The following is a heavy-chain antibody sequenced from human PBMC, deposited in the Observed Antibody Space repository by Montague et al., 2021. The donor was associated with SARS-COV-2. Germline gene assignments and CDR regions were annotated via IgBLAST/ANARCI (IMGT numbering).Heavy chain of an antibody. CDR1: GFTFSSYS. V-gene: IGHV3-21*01. J-gene: IGHJ3*02. CDR2: ISSSSSYI. D-gene: IGHD3-22*01. Sequence: SLRLSCAASGFTFSSYSMNWVRQAPGKGLEWASSISSSSSYIYYADSVKGRFTISRDNAKNSLYLQMNSLRAEDTAVYYCAREGARNYYDSSGDAFDIWGQGTMVTVSS. CDR3: AREGARNYYDSSGDAFDI.